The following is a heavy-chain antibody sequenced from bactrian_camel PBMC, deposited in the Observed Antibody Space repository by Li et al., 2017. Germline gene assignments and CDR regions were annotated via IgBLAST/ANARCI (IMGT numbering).Heavy chain of an antibody. Sequence: VQLVESGGGSVETGGSLNLTCSAHSSYSRACMGWFRQAPGKEREGVAVISRGGGSTYYVDSVKGRFTISQEYATNTLYLQMNDLKTEDTAMYYCATGPWDSCGEGSSLHRVHYNAFGQGTQVTVS. J-gene: IGHJ4*01. CDR2: ISRGGGST. CDR1: SSYSRAC. D-gene: IGHD1*01. V-gene: IGHV3S31*01.